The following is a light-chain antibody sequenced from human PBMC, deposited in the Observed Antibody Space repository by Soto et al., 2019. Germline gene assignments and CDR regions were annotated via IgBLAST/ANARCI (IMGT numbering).Light chain of an antibody. V-gene: IGKV3-20*01. J-gene: IGKJ1*01. CDR2: GAS. CDR3: QQYASAPRK. Sequence: EIVLTQSPGTLSLSPGERATLSCRASQSVSSSFLAWYQQKPGQAPRLLIYGASGRATGIPDRFSGSGSGTDFTLTISSLEPEDSAVYYCQQYASAPRKFGQGTKVEVK. CDR1: QSVSSSF.